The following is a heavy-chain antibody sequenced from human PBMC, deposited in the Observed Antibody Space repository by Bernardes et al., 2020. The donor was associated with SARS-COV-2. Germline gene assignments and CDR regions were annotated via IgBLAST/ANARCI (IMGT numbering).Heavy chain of an antibody. CDR2: FYSSGSS. J-gene: IGHJ6*02. CDR3: AGSSCGRDCYIGGLRSWDYGMDV. D-gene: IGHD2-21*01. Sequence: SETLSLTCSVSGGSISKSNYYWGWIRQPPGKGLEWIASFYSSGSSYYNPSLQSRVTKSVDPSKNQFSLRLTSVTAADTAVYYCAGSSCGRDCYIGGLRSWDYGMDVWGQGTTVTVSS. CDR1: GGSISKSNYY. V-gene: IGHV4-39*01.